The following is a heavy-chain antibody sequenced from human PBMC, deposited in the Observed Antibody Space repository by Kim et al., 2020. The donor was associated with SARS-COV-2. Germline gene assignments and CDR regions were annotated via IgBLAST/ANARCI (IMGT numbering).Heavy chain of an antibody. Sequence: SETLSLTCAVYGGSFSGYYWSWIRQPPGKGLEWIGEINHSGSTNYNPSLKSRVTISVDTSKNQFSLKLSSVTAADTAVYYCARGEYSSSQNGGYYFDYWGQGTLVTVSS. CDR2: INHSGST. J-gene: IGHJ4*02. CDR1: GGSFSGYY. D-gene: IGHD6-6*01. V-gene: IGHV4-34*01. CDR3: ARGEYSSSQNGGYYFDY.